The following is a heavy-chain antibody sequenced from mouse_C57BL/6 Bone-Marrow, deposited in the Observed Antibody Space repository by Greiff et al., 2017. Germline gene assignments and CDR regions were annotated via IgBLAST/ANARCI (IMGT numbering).Heavy chain of an antibody. D-gene: IGHD2-1*01. CDR1: GYTFTSYW. J-gene: IGHJ3*01. V-gene: IGHV1-74*01. CDR2: IHPSDSDT. CDR3: SIWGNYGFAY. Sequence: QVQLQQPGAELVKPGASVKVSCKASGYTFTSYWMHWVKQRPGQGLEWIGRIHPSDSDTNSNQKFKGKATLTVDNSSSPAYMQLSSLTSEDSAVYYCSIWGNYGFAYWGQGTLVTVSA.